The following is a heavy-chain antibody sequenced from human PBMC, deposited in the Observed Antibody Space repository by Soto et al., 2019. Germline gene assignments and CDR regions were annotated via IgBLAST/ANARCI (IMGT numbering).Heavy chain of an antibody. J-gene: IGHJ6*02. D-gene: IGHD5-12*01. CDR1: GGSISSSYYY. V-gene: IGHV4-30-4*08. CDR3: ARGGWLGMDV. CDR2: IYYSVST. Sequence: SETLSLTCTVSGGSISSSYYYWSWIRQPPGKGLEWIGYIYYSVSTYYNPSLKSRVTILVDTSKNQFALKLGSVTAADTAVYYCARGGWLGMDVWGQGTTVTVSS.